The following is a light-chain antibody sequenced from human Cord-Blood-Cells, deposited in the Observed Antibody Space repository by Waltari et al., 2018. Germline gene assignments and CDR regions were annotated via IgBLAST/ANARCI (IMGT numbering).Light chain of an antibody. Sequence: QSALTQPASVSGSPGQSITISCTGTSSDVGGYNYVSWYQQHPGKAPKHMIYDVSKRPSGVSNRFSGSKSGNTASLTISGLQAEDEADYYCSSYTSSSTSYVFGTGTKVTVL. CDR2: DVS. CDR1: SSDVGGYNY. V-gene: IGLV2-14*01. J-gene: IGLJ1*01. CDR3: SSYTSSSTSYV.